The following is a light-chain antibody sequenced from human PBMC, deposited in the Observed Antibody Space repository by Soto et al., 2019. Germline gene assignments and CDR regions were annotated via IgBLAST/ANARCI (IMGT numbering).Light chain of an antibody. V-gene: IGLV2-8*01. CDR2: EVS. J-gene: IGLJ1*01. CDR3: SSYAGSNNYV. CDR1: SSDVGGYNY. Sequence: QSALTQPPSASGSPGQSVTISCTGTSSDVGGYNYVSWYQQHPGKAPKLMIYEVSKRPSGVPDRFSGSKSGHTASLTVSGLQAEDEADYYCSSYAGSNNYVFGTGTKLTVL.